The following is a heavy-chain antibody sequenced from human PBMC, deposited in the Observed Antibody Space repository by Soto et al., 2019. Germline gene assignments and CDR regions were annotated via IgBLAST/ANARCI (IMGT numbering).Heavy chain of an antibody. D-gene: IGHD4-4*01. Sequence: QVQLVESGGGVVQPGRSLRLSCAASGFTFSSYAMHWVRQAPGKGLEWVAVISYDGSNKYYADSVKGRFTISRDNSKNTLYLHMNSLRAEDTAVYYCARPLWRDDYNWEYFDLWGRGTLVTVSS. J-gene: IGHJ2*01. CDR2: ISYDGSNK. CDR3: ARPLWRDDYNWEYFDL. V-gene: IGHV3-30-3*01. CDR1: GFTFSSYA.